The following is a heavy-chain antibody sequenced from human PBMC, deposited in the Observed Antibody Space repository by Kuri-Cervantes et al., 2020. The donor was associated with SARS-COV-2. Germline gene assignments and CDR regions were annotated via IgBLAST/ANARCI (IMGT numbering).Heavy chain of an antibody. CDR3: AKSSSSWDYYYYGMDV. CDR1: GGSISSYY. J-gene: IGHJ6*02. D-gene: IGHD6-13*01. V-gene: IGHV4-59*01. CDR2: IYYSGST. Sequence: GSLRLSCTVSGGSISSYYWSWIRQPPGKGLEWIGYIYYSGSTNYNPSLKSRVTISVDTSKNQFSLKLSSVTAADTAVYYCAKSSSSWDYYYYGMDVWGQGTTVTVSS.